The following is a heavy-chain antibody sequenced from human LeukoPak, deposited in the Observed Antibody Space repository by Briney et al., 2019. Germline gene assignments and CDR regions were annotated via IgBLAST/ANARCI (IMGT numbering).Heavy chain of an antibody. Sequence: ASVKVSCKVSGYTLTELSMHWVRQAPGKGLEWMGGFDPEDGETIYAQKFQGRVTMTEETSTDTAYMELSSLRSEDTAVYYCATSYGSGSYYLDYWGQGTLVTVSS. CDR1: GYTLTELS. CDR2: FDPEDGET. D-gene: IGHD3-10*01. V-gene: IGHV1-24*01. J-gene: IGHJ4*02. CDR3: ATSYGSGSYYLDY.